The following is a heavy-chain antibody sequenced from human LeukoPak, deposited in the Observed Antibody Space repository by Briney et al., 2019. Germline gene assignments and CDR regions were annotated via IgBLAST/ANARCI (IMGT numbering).Heavy chain of an antibody. Sequence: SVTLSLTCTVSGGSISSSSYYWGWIRQPPGKGLEWIGSIYYSGSTYYNPSLKSRVTISVDTSKNQFSLKLSSVTAADTAVYYCARHLTNSRIAAAGRGRYYYYYGMDVWGQGTTVTVSS. CDR3: ARHLTNSRIAAAGRGRYYYYYGMDV. D-gene: IGHD6-13*01. CDR2: IYYSGST. V-gene: IGHV4-39*01. CDR1: GGSISSSSYY. J-gene: IGHJ6*02.